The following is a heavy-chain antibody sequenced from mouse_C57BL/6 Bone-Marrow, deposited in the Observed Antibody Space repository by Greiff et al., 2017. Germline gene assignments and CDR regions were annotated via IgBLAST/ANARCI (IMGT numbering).Heavy chain of an antibody. CDR3: AGEIYDGYYEGYFDV. D-gene: IGHD2-3*01. CDR2: ITHSGET. CDR1: GFPITSGYY. Sequence: VQGVESGPGLVKPSQSLFLTCSITGFPITSGYYWIWIRQSPGKPLEWMGYITHSGETFYNPSLQSPISITRETSKNQFFLQLNSVTTEDTAMYYCAGEIYDGYYEGYFDVWGTGTTVTVSS. J-gene: IGHJ1*03. V-gene: IGHV12-3*01.